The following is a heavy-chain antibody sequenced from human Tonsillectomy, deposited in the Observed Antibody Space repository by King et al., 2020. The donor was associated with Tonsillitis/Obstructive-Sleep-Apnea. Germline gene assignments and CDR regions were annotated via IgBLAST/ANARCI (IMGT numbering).Heavy chain of an antibody. D-gene: IGHD3-22*01. CDR1: GFTFSIYA. V-gene: IGHV3-23*04. CDR2: ISGSGGST. CDR3: AKGSDSSGYYPSNYYYMDV. J-gene: IGHJ6*03. Sequence: VQLVESGGGLVQPGGSLRLSCAASGFTFSIYAMTWVRQARGKGLEWVSLISGSGGSTYYADSVKGRFTVSRDNSKNTLYLQMNSLRAEDTAVYYCAKGSDSSGYYPSNYYYMDVWGKGTTVTVSS.